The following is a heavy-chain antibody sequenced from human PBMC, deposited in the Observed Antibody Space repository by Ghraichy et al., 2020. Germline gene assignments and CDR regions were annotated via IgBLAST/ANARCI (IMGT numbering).Heavy chain of an antibody. CDR1: GFTFSTYG. Sequence: GGSLRLSCAASGFTFSTYGMHWVRQAPGKGLEWVAVIGYDGGNKYYAHSVKGRFAISRDNSKSTLYLQMNSLRAEDTAVYYCVREGDDYSNNSLPAYWGQGTLVTVSS. V-gene: IGHV3-33*01. J-gene: IGHJ4*02. CDR3: VREGDDYSNNSLPAY. D-gene: IGHD3-16*01. CDR2: IGYDGGNK.